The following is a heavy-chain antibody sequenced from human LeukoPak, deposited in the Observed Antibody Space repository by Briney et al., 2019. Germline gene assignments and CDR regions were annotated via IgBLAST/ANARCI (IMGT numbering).Heavy chain of an antibody. Sequence: PSQTLSLTCTVSGGSISSGSYYWSWIRQPAGKGLEWIGRIYTTGSTDYNPSEYNPSLKSRVTISVDTSKNQISLKLSSVTAADTAVYYCARDQADIVAVGTSWGQGTLVTVSS. CDR2: IYTTGST. CDR3: ARDQADIVAVGTS. J-gene: IGHJ4*02. V-gene: IGHV4-61*02. CDR1: GGSISSGSYY. D-gene: IGHD6-13*01.